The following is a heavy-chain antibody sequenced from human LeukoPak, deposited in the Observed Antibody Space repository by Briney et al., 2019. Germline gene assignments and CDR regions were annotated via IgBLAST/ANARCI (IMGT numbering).Heavy chain of an antibody. CDR1: GGTFSSYA. Sequence: GASVKVSCKASGGTFSSYAISWVRQAPGQGLEWMGGIIPIFGTANYAQKFQGRVTITTDESTSTAYMELSSLRSEDTAVYYCAREYYDSSGYYHRRFDPWGQGTLVTVSS. V-gene: IGHV1-69*05. CDR2: IIPIFGTA. J-gene: IGHJ5*02. D-gene: IGHD3-22*01. CDR3: AREYYDSSGYYHRRFDP.